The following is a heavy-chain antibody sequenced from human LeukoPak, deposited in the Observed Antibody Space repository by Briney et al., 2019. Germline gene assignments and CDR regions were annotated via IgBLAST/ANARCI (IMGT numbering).Heavy chain of an antibody. J-gene: IGHJ1*01. CDR1: GFTFSSYA. CDR3: AKSNGVPGSTEYFQH. Sequence: GGSLRLSCAASGFTFSSYAMSWVRQAPGKGLEWVSAISGSGGSTYYADSVKGRFTISRDNSKNTLYLQMNSLRAEDTAVYYCAKSNGVPGSTEYFQHWGQGTLVTVSS. D-gene: IGHD2-2*01. CDR2: ISGSGGST. V-gene: IGHV3-23*01.